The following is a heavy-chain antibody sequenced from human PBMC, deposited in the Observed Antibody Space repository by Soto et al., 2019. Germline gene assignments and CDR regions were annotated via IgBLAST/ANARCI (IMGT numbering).Heavy chain of an antibody. V-gene: IGHV4-30-4*01. Sequence: QVQLQESGPGLLKPSQTLSLTCTVSGGSISSDDYYWSWIRQTPAKGLEWIGYIYYSGGSYYNPSLRGRLTISLDTSKNLVSLRLSSVSAADTAVYYCARSHDFWSGYFELWGQGTLVSVSS. CDR2: IYYSGGS. CDR3: ARSHDFWSGYFEL. D-gene: IGHD3-3*01. CDR1: GGSISSDDYY. J-gene: IGHJ4*02.